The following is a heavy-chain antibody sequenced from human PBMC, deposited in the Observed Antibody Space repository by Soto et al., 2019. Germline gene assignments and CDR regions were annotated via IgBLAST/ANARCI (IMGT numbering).Heavy chain of an antibody. Sequence: SGGSLRLSCTASGLTFTSSSFHWVRQAPGKGLEWVAVISENGDRQYYTESVRGRFLISRDSSKNTVYLQMNSLRPEDTGVYFCARRLATTVSALGYWGQGALVTVSS. V-gene: IGHV3-30-3*01. CDR1: GLTFTSSS. J-gene: IGHJ4*02. CDR3: ARRLATTVSALGY. CDR2: ISENGDRQ. D-gene: IGHD4-17*01.